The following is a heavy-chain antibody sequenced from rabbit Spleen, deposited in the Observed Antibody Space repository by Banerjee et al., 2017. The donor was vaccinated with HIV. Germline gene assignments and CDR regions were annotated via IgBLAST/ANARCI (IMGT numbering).Heavy chain of an antibody. CDR1: GFSFNSGYD. CDR2: AYAGSSGST. CDR3: ARDTSSSFSSYGMDL. D-gene: IGHD1-1*01. V-gene: IGHV1S40*01. Sequence: QSLEESGGGLVKPGASLTLTCKASGFSFNSGYDMCWVRQAPGKGLEWVACAYAGSSGSTYSATWATGRFTISKTSSTTVTLQMTRLTAADTATYFCARDTSSSFSSYGMDLWGQGTLVTVS. J-gene: IGHJ6*01.